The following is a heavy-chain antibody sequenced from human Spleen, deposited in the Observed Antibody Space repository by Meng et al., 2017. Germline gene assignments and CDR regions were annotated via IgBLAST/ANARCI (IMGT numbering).Heavy chain of an antibody. J-gene: IGHJ4*02. V-gene: IGHV4-39*02. CDR2: INQGGST. CDR1: DGSISSGNYY. D-gene: IGHD4-11*01. Sequence: QVQVSGCGWVLPAASVSLCWTCSDGSISSGNYYWSWIRQPPGKGLEWISEINQGGSTHYNPYLESRATISVDTSKNNFSLKLSSVTAADSAVYYCARVLTKIDNEFDSWGQGTLVTVSS. CDR3: ARVLTKIDNEFDS.